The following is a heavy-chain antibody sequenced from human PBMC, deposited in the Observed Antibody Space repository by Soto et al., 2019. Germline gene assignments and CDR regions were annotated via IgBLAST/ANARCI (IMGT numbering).Heavy chain of an antibody. CDR3: TRDSASYSSSSGSYWYFDL. CDR2: ISRGSATI. D-gene: IGHD6-6*01. CDR1: GFTFSSYS. Sequence: EVQLVESGGGLVQPGGSLRLSCEVSGFTFSSYSMNWVRQAPGKGLEWVSYISRGSATIYYADSVKGRFTISRDNAKNSLYLQMKSLRDEYTAVYYCTRDSASYSSSSGSYWYFDLWGRGTLVTFSS. J-gene: IGHJ2*01. V-gene: IGHV3-48*02.